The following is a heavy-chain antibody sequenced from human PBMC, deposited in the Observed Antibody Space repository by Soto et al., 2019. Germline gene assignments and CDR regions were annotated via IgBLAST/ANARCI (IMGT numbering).Heavy chain of an antibody. D-gene: IGHD3-22*01. CDR1: GFTFSSYG. J-gene: IGHJ6*02. V-gene: IGHV3-33*01. CDR2: IWYDGSNK. CDR3: ARDVHITMIEGGFHYGMDV. Sequence: QVQLVESGGGVVQPGRSLRLSCAASGFTFSSYGMHWVRQAPGKGLEWVAVIWYDGSNKYYADSVKGRFTISRDNSKNXVXXQMNSLRAEDTAVYYCARDVHITMIEGGFHYGMDVWGQGTTVTVSS.